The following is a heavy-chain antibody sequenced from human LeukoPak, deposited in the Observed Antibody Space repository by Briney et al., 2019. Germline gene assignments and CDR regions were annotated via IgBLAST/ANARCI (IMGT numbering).Heavy chain of an antibody. Sequence: GGSLRLSCAASRFTFSSYAMHWVRQAPGKGLEWVAVIWYDGTKKYYADSVKGRFTISRDNSKNTLYLQMNSLRAEDTAVYYCAKEILGYCSSTSCYDPWGQGTLVTVSS. CDR3: AKEILGYCSSTSCYDP. V-gene: IGHV3-30*02. CDR1: RFTFSSYA. CDR2: IWYDGTKK. J-gene: IGHJ5*02. D-gene: IGHD2-2*01.